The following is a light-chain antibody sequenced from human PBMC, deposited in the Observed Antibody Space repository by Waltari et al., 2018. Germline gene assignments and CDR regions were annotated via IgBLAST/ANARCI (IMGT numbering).Light chain of an antibody. CDR1: HDISSH. CDR2: PAS. Sequence: IQLTQSPSSLSASVGDRVTISCRASHDISSHLAWYQQKPGKAPTLLIYPASTLESGVPAWFSGSGSGTEFTLTITSLQPEDFATYFCQDLHDYPVFGPGTKVDIK. CDR3: QDLHDYPV. V-gene: IGKV1-9*01. J-gene: IGKJ3*01.